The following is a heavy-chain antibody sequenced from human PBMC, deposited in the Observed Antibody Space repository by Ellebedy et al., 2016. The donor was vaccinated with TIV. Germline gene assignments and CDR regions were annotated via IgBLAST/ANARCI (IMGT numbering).Heavy chain of an antibody. CDR2: IYHSGAT. V-gene: IGHV4-39*07. Sequence: SETLSLXXTVSGDSLSTSTYYWGWIRQPPGKGLEWIGSIYHSGATSYNPSLRSRVTISVDTSKNQFSLRLNSVTAADTGVYYCARGAAPYWYGSGRTFGIDVWGQGTTVTVSS. CDR1: GDSLSTSTYY. D-gene: IGHD3-10*01. J-gene: IGHJ6*02. CDR3: ARGAAPYWYGSGRTFGIDV.